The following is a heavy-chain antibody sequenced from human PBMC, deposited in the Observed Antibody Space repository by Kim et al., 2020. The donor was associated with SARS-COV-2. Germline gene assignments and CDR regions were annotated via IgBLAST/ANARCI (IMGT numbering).Heavy chain of an antibody. CDR3: ARTLWFGKNCMDV. Sequence: GGSLRLSCAASGFTVSGNYMSWVRQAPGKGLEWVSVIYSGGTTYYADSVKGRFTISRDNSKNTLYVQMNSLRADDTAVYYCARTLWFGKNCMDVWGQGTT. D-gene: IGHD3-10*01. J-gene: IGHJ6*02. CDR2: IYSGGTT. V-gene: IGHV3-53*01. CDR1: GFTVSGNY.